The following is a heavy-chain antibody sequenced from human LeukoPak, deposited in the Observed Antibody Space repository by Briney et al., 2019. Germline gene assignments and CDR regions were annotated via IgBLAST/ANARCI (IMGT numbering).Heavy chain of an antibody. V-gene: IGHV3-48*01. J-gene: IGHJ4*02. CDR3: ARDGTWFGELFVY. Sequence: PGGSLRLSCAASGFTFSSYWMSWVRQAPGKGLEWVSYISSSSSTIYYADSVKGRFTISRDNAKNSLYLQMNSLRAEDTAVYYCARDGTWFGELFVYWGQGTLVTVAS. D-gene: IGHD3-10*01. CDR2: ISSSSSTI. CDR1: GFTFSSYW.